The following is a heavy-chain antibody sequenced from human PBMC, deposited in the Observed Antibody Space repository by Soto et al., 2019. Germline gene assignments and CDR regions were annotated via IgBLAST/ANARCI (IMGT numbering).Heavy chain of an antibody. J-gene: IGHJ5*02. Sequence: QLQLQASGPGLVKPSETLSLTCTVSGGSISSSSYYWGWIRQPPGKGLEWIGSIYYSGSTYYNPSLKSRVTISVDTSKSQFSLKLSSVTAADTAVYYCARQALMVRGVKLDPWGQGTLVTVSS. V-gene: IGHV4-39*01. CDR3: ARQALMVRGVKLDP. D-gene: IGHD3-10*01. CDR1: GGSISSSSYY. CDR2: IYYSGST.